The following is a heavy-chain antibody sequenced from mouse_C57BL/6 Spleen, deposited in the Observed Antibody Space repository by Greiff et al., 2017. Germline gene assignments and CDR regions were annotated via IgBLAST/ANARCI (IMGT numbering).Heavy chain of an antibody. Sequence: VKVEQSGPGLVQPSQSLSITCTVSGFSLTSYGVHWVRQSPGKGLEWLGVIWSGGSTDNNAAFISRLSISKDNSTSQVFFKMNRLQADDTAIYYCARGGIYYGSSYFDYWGQGTTLTVSS. J-gene: IGHJ2*01. CDR3: ARGGIYYGSSYFDY. CDR1: GFSLTSYG. CDR2: IWSGGST. V-gene: IGHV2-2*01. D-gene: IGHD1-1*01.